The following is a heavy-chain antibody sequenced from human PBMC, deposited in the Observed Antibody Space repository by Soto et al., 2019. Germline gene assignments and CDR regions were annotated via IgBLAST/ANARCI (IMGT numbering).Heavy chain of an antibody. D-gene: IGHD6-13*01. CDR3: ASLERQLPLKPYFDY. CDR2: INPNSGGT. Sequence: ASVKVSCKASGYTFTGYYMHWVRQAPGQGLEWMGWINPNSGGTNYAQKFQGRVTMTRDTSISTAYMELSRLRSDDTAVYYCASLERQLPLKPYFDYWGQGTMVTVYS. J-gene: IGHJ4*02. CDR1: GYTFTGYY. V-gene: IGHV1-2*02.